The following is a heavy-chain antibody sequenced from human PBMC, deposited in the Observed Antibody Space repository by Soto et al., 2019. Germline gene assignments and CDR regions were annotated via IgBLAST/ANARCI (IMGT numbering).Heavy chain of an antibody. CDR3: ARDLGIVARPDAFDI. J-gene: IGHJ3*02. D-gene: IGHD6-6*01. V-gene: IGHV3-21*01. CDR2: ISSSSSYI. CDR1: GFTFSSYS. Sequence: GGSLRLSCAASGFTFSSYSMNWVRQAPGEGLEWVSSISSSSSYIYYADSVKGRFTISRDNAKNSLYLQMNSLRAEDTAVYYCARDLGIVARPDAFDIWGQGTMVTVSS.